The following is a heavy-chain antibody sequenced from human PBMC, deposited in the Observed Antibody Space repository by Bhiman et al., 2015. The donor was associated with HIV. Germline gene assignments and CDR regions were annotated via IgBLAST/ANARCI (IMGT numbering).Heavy chain of an antibody. J-gene: IGHJ6*02. CDR3: ARDQAREVNGLDV. V-gene: IGHV3-21*03. D-gene: IGHD3-10*01. CDR1: GFTFSTYT. CDR2: ISSSSYYI. Sequence: EVQLVESGGGSVQPGGSLRLSCAASGFTFSTYTMNWVRQAPGKGLEWVSSISSSSYYIYYADSVKGRFTISRDNAKNSLYLQMNSLRAEDTAVYYCARDQAREVNGLDVWGQGTTVTVSS.